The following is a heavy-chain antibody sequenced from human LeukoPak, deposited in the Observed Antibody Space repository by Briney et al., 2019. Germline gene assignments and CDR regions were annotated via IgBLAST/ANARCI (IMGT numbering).Heavy chain of an antibody. CDR2: ISAYNGNT. D-gene: IGHD1-7*01. CDR3: ARDPVRGPLNWNYEASDY. CDR1: GYTFTSYG. J-gene: IGHJ4*02. Sequence: ASVKVSCKASGYTFTSYGISWVRQAPGQGLEWMGWISAYNGNTNYAQKLQGRVTMTTDTSTSTAYMELRSLRSDDTAVYYCARDPVRGPLNWNYEASDYWGQGTLVTVSS. V-gene: IGHV1-18*01.